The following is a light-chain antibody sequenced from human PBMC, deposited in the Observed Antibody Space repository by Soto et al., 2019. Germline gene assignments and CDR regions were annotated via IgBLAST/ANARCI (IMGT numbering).Light chain of an antibody. V-gene: IGLV2-14*01. CDR3: SSYTSSSTYV. CDR2: EVS. J-gene: IGLJ1*01. CDR1: SSDVGGYNY. Sequence: QSALTQPASVSGSPGQSITISCTGTSSDVGGYNYVSWYQQHPGKAPKLMIYEVSNRPSGVSNRFSGSKSGNTASLTISGXXXXXXXDXYCSSYTSSSTYVFGTGTKLTVL.